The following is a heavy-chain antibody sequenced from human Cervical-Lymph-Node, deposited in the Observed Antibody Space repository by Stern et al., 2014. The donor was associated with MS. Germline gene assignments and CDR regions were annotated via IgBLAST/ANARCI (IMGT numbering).Heavy chain of an antibody. J-gene: IGHJ6*02. CDR1: GGTFRIYA. Sequence: VQLVESGAEVKKPGSSVKVSCKASGGTFRIYAVSRVRQAPGQGLEWMGGIIPMFGSANYAQKLQGRVTITADESTSTAHMELSNLRSEDTAVYFCVRSNYDGGNGFYHYAMDVWGQGTTVIVSS. V-gene: IGHV1-69*01. CDR2: IIPMFGSA. CDR3: VRSNYDGGNGFYHYAMDV. D-gene: IGHD3-10*01.